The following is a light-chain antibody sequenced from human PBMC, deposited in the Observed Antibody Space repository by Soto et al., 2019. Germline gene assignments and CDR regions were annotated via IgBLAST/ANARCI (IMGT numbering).Light chain of an antibody. V-gene: IGLV2-8*01. J-gene: IGLJ2*01. CDR2: EAS. CDR1: SSDVGGYKY. CDR3: SSYAGSKNLV. Sequence: QSALTQPPSASGSAGQSVTISCTGTSSDVGGYKYVSWYQHHPGKAPKLMIFEASKRPSGVPDRFSGSKSGNTASLTVSGLQAEDEAVYYCSSYAGSKNLVFGGGTKLTVL.